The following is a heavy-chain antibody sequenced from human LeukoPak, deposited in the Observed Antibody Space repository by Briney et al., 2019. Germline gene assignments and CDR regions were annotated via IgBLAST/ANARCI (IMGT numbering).Heavy chain of an antibody. CDR1: GFTFSRYA. D-gene: IGHD6-19*01. V-gene: IGHV3-23*01. J-gene: IGHJ4*02. CDR2: ISGSGGST. Sequence: GGSLRLSCAASGFTFSRYAMSWVRQAPGKGLEWVSAISGSGGSTYYADSVEGRFTISRDNSKNTLYLQMNSLRAEDTAVYYCAKFKGQWLVLGIVDYWGQGTLVTVSS. CDR3: AKFKGQWLVLGIVDY.